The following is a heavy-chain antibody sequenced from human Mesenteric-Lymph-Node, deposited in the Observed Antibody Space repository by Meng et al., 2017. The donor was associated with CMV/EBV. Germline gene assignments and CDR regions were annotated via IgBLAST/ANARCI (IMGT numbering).Heavy chain of an antibody. D-gene: IGHD3-10*01. Sequence: SETLSLTCTVSGGSISSYYWSWVRQPPGEGLEWIGYISYNGNTNYNPSLKSRVTISADTSKNQFSLKLSSVTAADTAVYYCARERGDYYDSGNWIDPWGQGTLVTVSS. CDR3: ARERGDYYDSGNWIDP. CDR2: ISYNGNT. J-gene: IGHJ5*02. V-gene: IGHV4-59*01. CDR1: GGSISSYY.